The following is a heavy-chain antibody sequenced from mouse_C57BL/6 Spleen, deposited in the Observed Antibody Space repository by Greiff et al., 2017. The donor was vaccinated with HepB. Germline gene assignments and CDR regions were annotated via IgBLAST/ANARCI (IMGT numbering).Heavy chain of an antibody. CDR2: INPSNGGT. CDR3: ARSRATVVAYYYAMDY. V-gene: IGHV1-53*01. CDR1: GYTFTSYW. Sequence: QVQLQQPGTELVKPGASVKLSCKASGYTFTSYWMHWVKQRPGQGLEWIGNINPSNGGTNYNEKFKSKATLTVDKSSSTAYMQLSSLTSEDSAVYYCARSRATVVAYYYAMDYWGQGTSVTVSS. J-gene: IGHJ4*01. D-gene: IGHD1-1*01.